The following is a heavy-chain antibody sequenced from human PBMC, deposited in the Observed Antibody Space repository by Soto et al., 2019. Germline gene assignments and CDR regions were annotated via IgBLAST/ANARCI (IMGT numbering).Heavy chain of an antibody. CDR3: GRRDDFWNGYIDY. Sequence: QVQLVQSGAEVKKPGASVKVSCKASGYTFTSYGISWVRQAPGQGLEWMGWISAYNGKTNYAQKLQGRVTMTTDTATSTGYMELRSLRSDDTAVYYCGRRDDFWNGYIDYWGQGTLVTVSS. CDR1: GYTFTSYG. D-gene: IGHD3-3*01. V-gene: IGHV1-18*01. CDR2: ISAYNGKT. J-gene: IGHJ4*02.